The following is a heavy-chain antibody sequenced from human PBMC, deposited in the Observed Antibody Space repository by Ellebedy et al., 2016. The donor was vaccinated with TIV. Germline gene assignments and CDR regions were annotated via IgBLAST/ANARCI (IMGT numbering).Heavy chain of an antibody. V-gene: IGHV3-21*01. J-gene: IGHJ3*02. CDR1: GFTFSTYT. CDR3: GRDREGCFDI. CDR2: IRSTSSYT. Sequence: GGSLRLSXAASGFTFSTYTMNWVCQAPGKGLEWVSSIRSTSSYTYYADSVKGRFTISRETAKNSFYLQMNSLGDGDTAVYYCGRDREGCFDIWGRGTVVTVSS.